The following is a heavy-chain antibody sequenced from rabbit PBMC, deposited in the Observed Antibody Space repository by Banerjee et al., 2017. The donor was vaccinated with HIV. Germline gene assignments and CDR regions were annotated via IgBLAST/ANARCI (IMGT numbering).Heavy chain of an antibody. CDR2: IGTSSGST. CDR1: GFSFSSRYY. V-gene: IGHV1S45*01. CDR3: ARDAADYGNARDL. J-gene: IGHJ4*01. D-gene: IGHD6-1*01. Sequence: QEQLVESGGGLVTLGGSLKLSCKASGFSFSSRYYMCWVRQAPGKGLEWIGCIGTSSGSTYYASWAKGRFTISKTSSTTVTLQMTSLTAADTATYFCARDAADYGNARDLWGPGTLVTVS.